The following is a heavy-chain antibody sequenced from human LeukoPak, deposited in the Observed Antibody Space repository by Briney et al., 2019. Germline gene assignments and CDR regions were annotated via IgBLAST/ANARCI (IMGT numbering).Heavy chain of an antibody. CDR3: ARELAAAGSDAFDI. J-gene: IGHJ3*02. V-gene: IGHV4-59*01. CDR1: GGSISSYY. CDR2: IYYSGST. D-gene: IGHD6-13*01. Sequence: PSETLSLTCTVSGGSISSYYWSWIRQPPGKGLEWIGYIYYSGSTNYNPSLKSRVTISVDTSKNKFSLKLSSVTAADTAVYYCARELAAAGSDAFDIWGQGTMVTVSS.